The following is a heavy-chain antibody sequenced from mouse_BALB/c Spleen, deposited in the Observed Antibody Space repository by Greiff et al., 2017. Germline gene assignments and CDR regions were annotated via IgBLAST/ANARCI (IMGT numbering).Heavy chain of an antibody. CDR1: GFSLTSYG. V-gene: IGHV2-9*02. CDR3: ARDRGGYDGLAY. Sequence: VQRVESGPGLVAPSQSLSITCTVSGFSLTSYGVHWVRQPPGKGLEWLGVIWAGGSTNYNSALMSRLSISKDNSKSQVFLKMNSLQTDDTAMYYCARDRGGYDGLAYWGQGTLVTVSA. D-gene: IGHD2-2*01. CDR2: IWAGGST. J-gene: IGHJ3*01.